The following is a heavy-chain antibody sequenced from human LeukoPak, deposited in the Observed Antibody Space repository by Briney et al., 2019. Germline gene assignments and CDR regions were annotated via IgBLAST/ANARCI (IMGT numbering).Heavy chain of an antibody. V-gene: IGHV3-11*04. Sequence: GGSLRLSCAASGFTFNNAWMSWVRQAPGKGLEWVSYISSSDNTIHYADSVKGRFTISRDNAKNSLYLEMNSLRDEDTAVYYCARVHRGYSYGRLDYWGQGTLVTVSS. D-gene: IGHD5-18*01. CDR3: ARVHRGYSYGRLDY. CDR2: ISSSDNTI. J-gene: IGHJ4*02. CDR1: GFTFNNAW.